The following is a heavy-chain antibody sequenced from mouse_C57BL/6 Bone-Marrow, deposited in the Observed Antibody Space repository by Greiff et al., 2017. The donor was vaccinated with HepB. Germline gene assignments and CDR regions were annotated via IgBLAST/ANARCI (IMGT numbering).Heavy chain of an antibody. V-gene: IGHV1-76*01. D-gene: IGHD1-1*01. CDR3: ALYYYGSSYEWYFDV. CDR1: GYTFTDYY. Sequence: VQLVESGAELVRPGASVKLSCKASGYTFTDYYINWVKQRPGQGLEWIARIYPGSGNTYYNEKFKGKATLTAEKSSSTAYMQLSSLTSEDSAVYFCALYYYGSSYEWYFDVWGTGTTVTVSS. CDR2: IYPGSGNT. J-gene: IGHJ1*03.